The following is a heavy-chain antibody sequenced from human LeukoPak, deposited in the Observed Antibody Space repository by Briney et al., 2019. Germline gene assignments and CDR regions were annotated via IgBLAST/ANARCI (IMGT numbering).Heavy chain of an antibody. CDR3: ARDGPDYGDFNWFAP. CDR1: GFTFSRYC. V-gene: IGHV3-7*01. D-gene: IGHD4-17*01. CDR2: IKQDGNEK. Sequence: GGSLRLSCAASGFTFSRYCMSWVRQAPGKGLEWLATIKQDGNEKFYVDSVKGRFTISRDNAKNSLYLQMSSLRAEDTAIYYCARDGPDYGDFNWFAPWGQETLVTVSS. J-gene: IGHJ5*02.